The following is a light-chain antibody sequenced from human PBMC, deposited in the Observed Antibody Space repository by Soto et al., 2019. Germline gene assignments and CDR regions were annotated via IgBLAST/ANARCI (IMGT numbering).Light chain of an antibody. Sequence: QSVLTQPRSASGSPGQSVTISCTGTSSDVGGYNHVSWYQQHPGKAPKLMIYDVSERPSGVSDRFSGSKSGNTASLTISGLQAEDEADYYCCSYAGSYSYVFGTETKLTVL. V-gene: IGLV2-11*01. CDR1: SSDVGGYNH. CDR2: DVS. J-gene: IGLJ1*01. CDR3: CSYAGSYSYV.